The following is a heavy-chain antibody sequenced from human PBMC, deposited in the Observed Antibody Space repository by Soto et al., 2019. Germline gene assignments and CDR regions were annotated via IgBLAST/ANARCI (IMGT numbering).Heavy chain of an antibody. Sequence: EVQPVESGGGLVQPGRSLRLSCTASGFTFGDYAMSWFRQAPGKGLEWVGFIRSKAYGGTTEYAASVKGRFTISRDDSKSIAYLQMNSLKTEDTAVYYCTRRLATTYGGPPYWGQGTLVTVSS. V-gene: IGHV3-49*03. CDR1: GFTFGDYA. CDR2: IRSKAYGGTT. CDR3: TRRLATTYGGPPY. D-gene: IGHD4-17*01. J-gene: IGHJ4*02.